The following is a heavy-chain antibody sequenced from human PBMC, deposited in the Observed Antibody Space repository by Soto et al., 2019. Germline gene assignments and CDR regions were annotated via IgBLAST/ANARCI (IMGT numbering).Heavy chain of an antibody. CDR1: SGSISSSNW. CDR2: IYHSGST. D-gene: IGHD6-19*01. CDR3: ARGRREQWLVLGYYYYMDV. V-gene: IGHV4-4*02. Sequence: SETLSLTCAVSSGSISSSNWWSWVRQPPGKGLEWIGEIYHSGSTNYNPSLKSRVTISVDKSKNQFSLKLSSVTAADTAVYYCARGRREQWLVLGYYYYMDVWGKGTTVTVSS. J-gene: IGHJ6*03.